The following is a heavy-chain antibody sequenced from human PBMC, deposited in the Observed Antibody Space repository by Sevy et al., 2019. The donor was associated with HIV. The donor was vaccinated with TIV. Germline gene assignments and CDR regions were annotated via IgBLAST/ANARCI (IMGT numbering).Heavy chain of an antibody. CDR3: AAQSTTSFSFDS. V-gene: IGHV4-61*02. D-gene: IGHD1-26*01. CDR2: IFATGTT. J-gene: IGHJ4*01. CDR1: RGSISSGDFY. Sequence: SETLSLTCAVSRGSISSGDFYYSWIRQPTGKGLEWIGRIFATGTTFYNPSLRSRVIISLDMSRNQFSLKVQSVTAADTVAYYCAAQSTTSFSFDSWGHGTQVTVSS.